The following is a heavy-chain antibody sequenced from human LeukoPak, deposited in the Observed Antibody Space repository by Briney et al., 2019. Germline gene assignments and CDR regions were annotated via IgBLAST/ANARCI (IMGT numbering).Heavy chain of an antibody. D-gene: IGHD3-10*01. CDR2: MNPKNGNT. J-gene: IGHJ4*02. CDR3: ARDRYGSGSYYNY. Sequence: ASVKVSCKASGYTFTGYDINWVRQATGQGLEWMGWMNPKNGNTGYAQKLQGRVTMTTDTSTSTAYMELRSLRSDDTAVYYCARDRYGSGSYYNYWGQGTLVTVSS. V-gene: IGHV1-8*01. CDR1: GYTFTGYD.